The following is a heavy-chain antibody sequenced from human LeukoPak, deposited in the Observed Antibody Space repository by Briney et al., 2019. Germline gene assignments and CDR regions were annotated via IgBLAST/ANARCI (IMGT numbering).Heavy chain of an antibody. J-gene: IGHJ4*02. CDR1: GYTSTSYG. CDR3: ARDSNIVVVPAANDY. D-gene: IGHD2-2*01. V-gene: IGHV1-18*01. CDR2: ISAYNGNT. Sequence: ASVKVSCKASGYTSTSYGISWVRQAPGQGLEWMGWISAYNGNTNYAQKLQGRVTMTTDTSTSTAYMELRSLRSDDTAVYYCARDSNIVVVPAANDYWGQGTLVTVSS.